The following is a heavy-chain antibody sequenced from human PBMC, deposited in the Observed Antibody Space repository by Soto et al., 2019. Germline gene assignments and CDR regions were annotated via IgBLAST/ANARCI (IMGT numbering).Heavy chain of an antibody. CDR1: GYMFRSYG. J-gene: IGHJ4*02. V-gene: IGHV1-18*01. Sequence: QVPLVQSGAEVKRPGASVKVSCKASGYMFRSYGISWVRQAPGQGXEWMGWISAFNGNTNYPQNLQGRVTMTTDTSTSTAYMELRTLRSDDSAMYYCARDGGYGAGSYFDYWGQGTLVTVSS. D-gene: IGHD3-10*01. CDR2: ISAFNGNT. CDR3: ARDGGYGAGSYFDY.